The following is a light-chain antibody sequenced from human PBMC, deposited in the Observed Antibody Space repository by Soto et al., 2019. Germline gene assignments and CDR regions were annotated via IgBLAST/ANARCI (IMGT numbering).Light chain of an antibody. CDR2: AAS. Sequence: DIQMTQYKSSLSASVEDRVIITCRASQSISNHLNWYQQKPGKAPKLLIFAASSLQSGVPSRFSGSRSGPDFTLTISSLQPEDFATYYCQQLNSYPITFGQGTRLAIK. J-gene: IGKJ5*01. V-gene: IGKV1-39*01. CDR3: QQLNSYPIT. CDR1: QSISNH.